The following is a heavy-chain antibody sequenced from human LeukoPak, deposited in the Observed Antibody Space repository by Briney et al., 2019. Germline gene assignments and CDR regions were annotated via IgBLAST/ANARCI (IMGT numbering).Heavy chain of an antibody. D-gene: IGHD5-18*01. J-gene: IGHJ4*02. V-gene: IGHV5-51*01. Sequence: GESLKISCKASGYSFTSYWIGWVRQMPGRGLEWMGIIDPSDPETRYTPSFQGQVTISVDKSLTTAYLQWNSLKASDTATYYCARQTAMGRSGDYWGQGTLVTVSS. CDR2: IDPSDPET. CDR3: ARQTAMGRSGDY. CDR1: GYSFTSYW.